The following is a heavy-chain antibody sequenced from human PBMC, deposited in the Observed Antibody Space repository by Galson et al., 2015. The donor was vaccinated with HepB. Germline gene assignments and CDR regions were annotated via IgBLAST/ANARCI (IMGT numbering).Heavy chain of an antibody. CDR2: ISSSGSTI. CDR3: ARDVYIGLPGACDY. J-gene: IGHJ4*02. Sequence: SLRLSCAASGFTFSDYYMSWIRQAPGKGLEWVSYISSSGSTIYYADSVKGRFAISRDNAKNSLYLQMNSLRAEDTAVYYCARDVYIGLPGACDYWGQGTLVTVSS. D-gene: IGHD1-26*01. V-gene: IGHV3-11*01. CDR1: GFTFSDYY.